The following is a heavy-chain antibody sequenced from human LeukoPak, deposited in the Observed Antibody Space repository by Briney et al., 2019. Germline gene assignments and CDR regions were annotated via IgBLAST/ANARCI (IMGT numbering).Heavy chain of an antibody. D-gene: IGHD5-18*01. J-gene: IGHJ4*02. CDR1: GDSISNYF. CDR2: IYFNGSIYHSGST. CDR3: ARISAVDYFFDF. Sequence: SETLSLTCLVSGDSISNYFWSWLRQPPGKGLEWIGYIYFNGSIYHSGSTAYNPSLRGRVTISLDSSKKHFSLHLTSVTAADTAIYYCARISAVDYFFDFWGLGTLVTVPS. V-gene: IGHV4-59*01.